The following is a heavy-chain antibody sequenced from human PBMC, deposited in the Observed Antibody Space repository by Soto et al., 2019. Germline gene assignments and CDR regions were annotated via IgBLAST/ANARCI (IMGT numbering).Heavy chain of an antibody. D-gene: IGHD6-13*01. V-gene: IGHV3-23*01. J-gene: IGHJ4*02. CDR2: ISGSGGST. Sequence: PGGSLRLSCAASGFTFSSYAMSWVRQAPGKGLEWVSAISGSGGSTYYADSVKGRFTISRDNSKNTLYLQMNSLRAEDTAVYYCAKSALGAAANRRYYFDYWGQGTLVTVSS. CDR3: AKSALGAAANRRYYFDY. CDR1: GFTFSSYA.